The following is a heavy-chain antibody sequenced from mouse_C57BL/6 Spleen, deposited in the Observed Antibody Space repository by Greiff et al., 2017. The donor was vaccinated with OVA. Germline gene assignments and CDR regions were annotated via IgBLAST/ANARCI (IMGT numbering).Heavy chain of an antibody. J-gene: IGHJ3*01. D-gene: IGHD1-1*01. V-gene: IGHV1-64*01. Sequence: QVQLQQPGAELVKPGASVQLSCKASGYTFTSYWMHWVKQRPGQGLEWIGMIHPNSGSTNYNEKFKSKATLTVDKSSSTAYMQLSSLTSEDSAVYYCARSHYYGSKEFAYWGQGTLVTVSA. CDR2: IHPNSGST. CDR1: GYTFTSYW. CDR3: ARSHYYGSKEFAY.